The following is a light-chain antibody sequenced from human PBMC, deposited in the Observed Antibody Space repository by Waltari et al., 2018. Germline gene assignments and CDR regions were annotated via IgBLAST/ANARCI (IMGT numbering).Light chain of an antibody. CDR1: PRLLHSNGNNY. CDR2: WGA. V-gene: IGKV2-28*01. CDR3: MQSLQAVWT. Sequence: DIGGTQSHLSLPVLHGGPASLACGSRPRLLHSNGNNYLDWYLQKPGQFPQLLIYWGANRASGVPDRFSGTGSGTDFTLKISRVEAEDVGVYYCMQSLQAVWTFGQGTKVEIK. J-gene: IGKJ1*01.